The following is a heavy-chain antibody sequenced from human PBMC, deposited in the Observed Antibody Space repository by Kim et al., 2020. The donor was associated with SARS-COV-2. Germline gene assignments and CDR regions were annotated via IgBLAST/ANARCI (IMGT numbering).Heavy chain of an antibody. V-gene: IGHV7-4-1*02. CDR1: GYTFTSYA. D-gene: IGHD5-12*01. CDR3: ARELWPGGRWLQFDYGMDV. Sequence: ASVKVSCKASGYTFTSYAMNWVRQAPGQGLEWMGWINTNTGNPTYAQGFTGRFVFSLDTSVSTAYLQISSLKAEDTAVYYCARELWPGGRWLQFDYGMDVWGQGTTVTVSS. CDR2: INTNTGNP. J-gene: IGHJ6*02.